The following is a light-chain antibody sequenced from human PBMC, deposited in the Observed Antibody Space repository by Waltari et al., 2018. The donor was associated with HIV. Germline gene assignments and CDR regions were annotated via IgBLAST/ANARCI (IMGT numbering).Light chain of an antibody. CDR2: DAS. CDR3: QQSFSSPLT. V-gene: IGKV1-39*01. Sequence: DIQMTQSPSSLSASVGDSVTITCRASQTVTNKVNWYQQKPGKAPKVLIYDASTLQSGVPSRFRGGGSWTDFTLTITSLQLDEFATYFCQQSFSSPLTFGPGTKVDI. CDR1: QTVTNK. J-gene: IGKJ3*01.